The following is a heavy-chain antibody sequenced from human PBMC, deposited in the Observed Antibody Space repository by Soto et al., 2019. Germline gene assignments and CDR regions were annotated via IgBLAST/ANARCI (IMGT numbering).Heavy chain of an antibody. CDR3: ARGIAAAAKNWFDP. J-gene: IGHJ5*02. CDR2: IHYGGST. V-gene: IGHV4-39*01. CDR1: GGSISSSSYY. D-gene: IGHD6-13*01. Sequence: PSETLSLTCTVSGGSISSSSYYWGWIRQPPGKGLEWVGSIHYGGSTYYNPSLKSRVTISVDTSKNQFSLKLSSVTAADTAVYYRARGIAAAAKNWFDPWGQGTLVTVSS.